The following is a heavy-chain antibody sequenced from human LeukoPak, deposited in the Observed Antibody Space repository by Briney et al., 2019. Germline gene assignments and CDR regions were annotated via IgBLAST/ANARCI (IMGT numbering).Heavy chain of an antibody. V-gene: IGHV1-46*01. Sequence: ASVKVSCKASGYTFTSYYMHWVRQAPGQGLEWMGIINPSGGSTSYAQKFQGRVTMTRDMSTSTVYMELSSLRSEDTAVYYCARADRDYDYVWGSYRPYNWFDPWGQGTLVTVSS. CDR1: GYTFTSYY. J-gene: IGHJ5*02. D-gene: IGHD3-16*02. CDR2: INPSGGST. CDR3: ARADRDYDYVWGSYRPYNWFDP.